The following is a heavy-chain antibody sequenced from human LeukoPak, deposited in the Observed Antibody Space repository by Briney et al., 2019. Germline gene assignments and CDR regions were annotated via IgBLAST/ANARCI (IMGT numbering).Heavy chain of an antibody. CDR1: GFTFDDYG. CDR2: INWNGGST. J-gene: IGHJ4*02. CDR3: ARGGNYDFWSGYWVLDY. D-gene: IGHD3-3*01. Sequence: GGSLRLSCAASGFTFDDYGMSWVRQAPGKGLEWVSGINWNGGSTGYADSVKGRFTISRDNAKNSLYLQMNSLRAEDTALYYCARGGNYDFWSGYWVLDYWGRGTLVTVSS. V-gene: IGHV3-20*04.